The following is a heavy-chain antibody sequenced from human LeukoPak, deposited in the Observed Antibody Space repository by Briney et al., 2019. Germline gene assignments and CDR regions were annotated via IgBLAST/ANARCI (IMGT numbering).Heavy chain of an antibody. CDR3: AKRSGSYFPAFYFDY. CDR2: IRYDGSNK. CDR1: GFTFSSYG. V-gene: IGHV3-30*02. Sequence: GGSLRLSCAASGFTFSSYGMHWVRQAPGKGLEWVAFIRYDGSNKYYADSVKGRFTISRDNSKNTLYLQMNSLRAEDTAVYYCAKRSGSYFPAFYFDYWGQGTLVTVSS. J-gene: IGHJ4*02. D-gene: IGHD3-10*01.